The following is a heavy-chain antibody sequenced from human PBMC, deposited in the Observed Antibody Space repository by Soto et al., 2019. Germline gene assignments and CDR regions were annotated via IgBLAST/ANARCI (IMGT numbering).Heavy chain of an antibody. V-gene: IGHV3-23*01. D-gene: IGHD1-26*01. CDR3: AKERGQWELLRGAFDI. CDR2: ISGSGGST. CDR1: GFTFSSYA. Sequence: GGSLRLSCAASGFTFSSYAMSWVRQAPGKGLEWVSAISGSGGSTYYADSVKGRFTISRDNSKNTLYLQMNSLRAEDTAVYYCAKERGQWELLRGAFDIWGQGTMVTVSS. J-gene: IGHJ3*02.